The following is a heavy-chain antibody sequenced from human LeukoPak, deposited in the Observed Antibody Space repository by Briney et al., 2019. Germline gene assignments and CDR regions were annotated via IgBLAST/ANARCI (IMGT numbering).Heavy chain of an antibody. CDR2: INHSGST. Sequence: PSETLSLTCAVYGGSFSGYYWSWIRQPPGKGPEWIGEINHSGSTNYNPSLKSRVTISVDTSKNQFSLKLSSVTAADTAVYYCATSSGWYRYFQHWGQGTLVTVSS. D-gene: IGHD6-19*01. CDR3: ATSSGWYRYFQH. CDR1: GGSFSGYY. J-gene: IGHJ1*01. V-gene: IGHV4-34*01.